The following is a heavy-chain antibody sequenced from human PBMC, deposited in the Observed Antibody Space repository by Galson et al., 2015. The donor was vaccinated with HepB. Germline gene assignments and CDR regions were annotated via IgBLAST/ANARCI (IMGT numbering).Heavy chain of an antibody. CDR2: VGGGFGTT. CDR3: AKDRWFSGDSSSGLDS. V-gene: IGHV3-23*01. J-gene: IGHJ4*02. D-gene: IGHD6-6*01. CDR1: GFIFSIYA. Sequence: SLRLSCAASGFIFSIYAMSWVRQAPGKGLEWVSSVGGGFGTTYYADSVKGRFTISRDISKNTLYLQMNSLRTEDTAVYYCAKDRWFSGDSSSGLDSWGQGTLVTVS.